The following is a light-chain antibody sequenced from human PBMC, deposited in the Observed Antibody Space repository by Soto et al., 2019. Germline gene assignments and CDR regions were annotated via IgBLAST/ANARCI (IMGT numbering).Light chain of an antibody. J-gene: IGLJ1*01. Sequence: QSALTQPRSVSGSPGQSVTISCTGTSSDVGGYNYVSWYQHHPAKAPKLMIYDVSKRPSGVPDRFSGSKSGNTASLTISGLQAEDEADYYCCSYAGSYTYVFGAGTKLPV. CDR1: SSDVGGYNY. CDR2: DVS. CDR3: CSYAGSYTYV. V-gene: IGLV2-11*01.